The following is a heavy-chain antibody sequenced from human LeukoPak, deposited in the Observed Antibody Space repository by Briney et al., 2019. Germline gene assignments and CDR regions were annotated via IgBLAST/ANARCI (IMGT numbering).Heavy chain of an antibody. J-gene: IGHJ6*02. CDR1: GGSISSYY. D-gene: IGHD4-17*01. CDR3: AREKGDYGDSRSDYYYYGMDV. CDR2: IYYSGST. Sequence: SETLSLTCTVSGGSISSYYWSWIRQPPGKGLEWIGYIYYSGSTNYNPSLKSRVTISVDTSKNQFSLKLSSVTAADTAVYYCAREKGDYGDSRSDYYYYGMDVWGQGTTVTVSS. V-gene: IGHV4-59*01.